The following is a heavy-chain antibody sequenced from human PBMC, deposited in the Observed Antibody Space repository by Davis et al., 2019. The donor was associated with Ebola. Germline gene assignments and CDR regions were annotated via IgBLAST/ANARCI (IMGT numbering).Heavy chain of an antibody. CDR3: ARGVDYGFDI. CDR1: GFTFSSSS. J-gene: IGHJ3*02. CDR2: SSCSRTTA. V-gene: IGHV3-48*02. Sequence: GESLKISCAASGFTFSSSSMNWVRQAPGKGLEWVSHSSCSRTTAYYADSVKGRFTISRDNVKGSLYLQMNSLRDEDTAVYYCARGVDYGFDIWGQGTMVTVSS. D-gene: IGHD2-21*02.